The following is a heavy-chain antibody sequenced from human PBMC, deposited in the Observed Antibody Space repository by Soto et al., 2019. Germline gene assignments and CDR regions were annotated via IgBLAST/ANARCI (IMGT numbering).Heavy chain of an antibody. CDR1: CYTFTSYG. CDR3: ARGPNPRWGCSSTSCYNFDY. D-gene: IGHD2-2*01. J-gene: IGHJ4*02. Sequence: EXSCKASCYTFTSYGISWVRQAPGQVLEWMGWISAYNGNTNYAQKLQGRVTMTTDTSTSTAYMELRSLRSDDTAVYYCARGPNPRWGCSSTSCYNFDYWGQGTLVTVSS. CDR2: ISAYNGNT. V-gene: IGHV1-18*01.